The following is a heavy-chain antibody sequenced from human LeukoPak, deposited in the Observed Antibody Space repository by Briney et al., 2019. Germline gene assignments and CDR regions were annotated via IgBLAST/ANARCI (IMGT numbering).Heavy chain of an antibody. Sequence: SETLSLTCAVYGGSFSGYYWSWIRQPPGKGLEWIGEINHSGSTNYNPSLKSRVTILVDTSKNQVSLELSSVTAADTAVYYCVYCSSTTCYMARPYYWGQGTLVTVSS. V-gene: IGHV4-34*01. CDR3: VYCSSTTCYMARPYY. D-gene: IGHD2-2*02. J-gene: IGHJ4*02. CDR2: INHSGST. CDR1: GGSFSGYY.